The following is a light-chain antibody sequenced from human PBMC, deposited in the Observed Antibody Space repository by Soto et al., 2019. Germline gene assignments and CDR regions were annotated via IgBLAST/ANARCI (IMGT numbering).Light chain of an antibody. J-gene: IGLJ3*02. CDR1: ALENQY. V-gene: IGLV3-25*02. CDR2: KDS. Sequence: SYELKQPPSVSVSPGQTARITCSGDALENQYTHWYQQRPGQAPLLVIYKDSERPSGIPGRFSGSTSVTTVTLTISGVQAEDEAAYYCQSRDGTGIVFGEGTQVTVL. CDR3: QSRDGTGIV.